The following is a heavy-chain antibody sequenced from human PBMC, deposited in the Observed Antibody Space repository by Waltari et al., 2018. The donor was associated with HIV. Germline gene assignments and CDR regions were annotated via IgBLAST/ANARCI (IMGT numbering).Heavy chain of an antibody. V-gene: IGHV1-8*01. Sequence: QVQLVQSGAEVKLPGASLKVSCRTSGYDFTTFDINWVRQASGQGLEWMGWMRPNSGKTEYARKFQGRVIMTSDSSLDTAYFELSSLTSHDTAVYYCARSRPGAVFGDNWGQGTLVTVSS. CDR1: GYDFTTFD. CDR2: MRPNSGKT. CDR3: ARSRPGAVFGDN. D-gene: IGHD3-3*01. J-gene: IGHJ4*02.